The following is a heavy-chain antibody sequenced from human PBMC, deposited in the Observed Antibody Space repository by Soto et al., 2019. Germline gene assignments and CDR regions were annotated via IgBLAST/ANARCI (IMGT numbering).Heavy chain of an antibody. CDR3: TTGPPLPDIVVVPAADRGALDY. J-gene: IGHJ4*02. V-gene: IGHV3-15*01. CDR2: IKSKTDGGTT. Sequence: GGSLRLSCAASGFTFSNAWMSWVRQAPGKGLEWVGRIKSKTDGGTTDYAAPVKGRFTISRDDSKNTLYLQMNSLKTEDTAVYYCTTGPPLPDIVVVPAADRGALDYWGQGTLVTVSS. CDR1: GFTFSNAW. D-gene: IGHD2-2*01.